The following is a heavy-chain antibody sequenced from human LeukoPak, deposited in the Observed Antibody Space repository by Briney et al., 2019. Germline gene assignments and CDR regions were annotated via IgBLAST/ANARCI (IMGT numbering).Heavy chain of an antibody. V-gene: IGHV3-15*01. J-gene: IGHJ4*02. D-gene: IGHD2-8*01. Sequence: GGSLRLSCAASRFTYTNAWMSWVRQAPGKGLECVGHIKSKGDGGTTAYAAPVKGRFTISRDDSKNTMELQMNNLKLEDTAVYYCTTDEWSWGQGTLVTVSS. CDR1: RFTYTNAW. CDR3: TTDEWS. CDR2: IKSKGDGGTT.